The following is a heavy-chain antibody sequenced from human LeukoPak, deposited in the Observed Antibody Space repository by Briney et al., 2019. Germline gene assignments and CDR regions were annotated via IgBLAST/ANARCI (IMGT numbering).Heavy chain of an antibody. CDR2: IRYDGTRE. J-gene: IGHJ4*02. Sequence: PGGSLRLSCAASGFTFSSYSMNWVRQAPGKGLDWVAFIRYDGTREYYADSVKGRFTISRDNSKNTLFLQMNSLRPEDTALYYCVKDNPLDYWGQGTLVIVSS. D-gene: IGHD1-14*01. V-gene: IGHV3-30*02. CDR1: GFTFSSYS. CDR3: VKDNPLDY.